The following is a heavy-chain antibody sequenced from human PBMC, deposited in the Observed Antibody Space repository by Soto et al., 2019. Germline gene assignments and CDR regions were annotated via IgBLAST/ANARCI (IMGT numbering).Heavy chain of an antibody. Sequence: ASVKVSCKASGYTFTSYAMHWVRQAPGQRLEWMGWINAGNGNTKYSQKFQGRVTITRDTSASTAYMELSSLRSEDTAVYYCARVSTGDIVVVPAAADFDYWGQGTLVTVSS. D-gene: IGHD2-2*01. CDR2: INAGNGNT. V-gene: IGHV1-3*01. CDR3: ARVSTGDIVVVPAAADFDY. J-gene: IGHJ4*02. CDR1: GYTFTSYA.